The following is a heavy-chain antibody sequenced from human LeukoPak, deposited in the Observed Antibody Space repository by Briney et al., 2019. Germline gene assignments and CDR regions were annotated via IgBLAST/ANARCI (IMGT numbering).Heavy chain of an antibody. Sequence: PGGSLRLSCAASGFTFSSYGMHWVRQAPGKGLEWVAVISYDGSNKYYADSVKGRFTISRDNSKNTLYLQMNSLGAEDTAVYYCAKDGRDSSGDSWGQGTLVTVSS. V-gene: IGHV3-30*18. CDR3: AKDGRDSSGDS. D-gene: IGHD3-22*01. CDR1: GFTFSSYG. CDR2: ISYDGSNK. J-gene: IGHJ4*02.